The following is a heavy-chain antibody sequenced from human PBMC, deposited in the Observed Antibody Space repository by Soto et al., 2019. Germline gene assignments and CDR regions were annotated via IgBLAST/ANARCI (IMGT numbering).Heavy chain of an antibody. D-gene: IGHD4-17*01. V-gene: IGHV4-59*01. CDR1: GGSISSYY. J-gene: IGHJ4*02. CDR2: IYYSGST. Sequence: SETLSLTCTVSGGSISSYYWSWIRQPPGKGLEWIGYIYYSGSTNYNPSLKSRVTISVDTSKNQFSLKLSSVTAADTAVYYCARDRTDYGDSQAIFDYWGQGTLVTISS. CDR3: ARDRTDYGDSQAIFDY.